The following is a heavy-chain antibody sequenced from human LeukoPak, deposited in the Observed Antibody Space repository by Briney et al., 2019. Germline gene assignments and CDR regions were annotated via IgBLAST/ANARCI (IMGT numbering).Heavy chain of an antibody. V-gene: IGHV4-59*01. CDR2: IYYSGST. CDR1: GGSISSYY. Sequence: SETLSLTCTVSGGSISSYYWSWIRQPPGKGLEWIGYIYYSGSTNYNPSLKSRVTISVDTSKNQFSLKLSSVTAADTGVYYCARGGNWNYFDYWGQGTLVTVSS. D-gene: IGHD1-1*01. CDR3: ARGGNWNYFDY. J-gene: IGHJ4*02.